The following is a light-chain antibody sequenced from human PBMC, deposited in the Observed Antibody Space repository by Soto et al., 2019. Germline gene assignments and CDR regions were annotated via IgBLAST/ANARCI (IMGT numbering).Light chain of an antibody. CDR1: QGISNF. J-gene: IGKJ1*01. CDR3: QQVKTYPWT. Sequence: DIQLTQSPSFLTASVGDRVTIPCRASQGISNFLGWYQQKAGKAPRLLIYAASTLQSGVPSRFSGSGSGTEFTLTISSLQPEDFATYYCQQVKTYPWTFGQGNKVEIK. V-gene: IGKV1-9*01. CDR2: AAS.